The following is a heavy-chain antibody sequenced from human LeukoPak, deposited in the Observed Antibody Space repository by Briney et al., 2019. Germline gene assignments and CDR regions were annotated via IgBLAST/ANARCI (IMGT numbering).Heavy chain of an antibody. CDR2: INPNSGGT. D-gene: IGHD2-2*01. CDR3: ARDRGSTSSSHYYYYGMDV. Sequence: ASVKVSCKASGYTFTSFGISWVRQAPGQGLEWMGWINPNSGGTNYAQKFQGRVTMTRDTSISTAYMELSRLRSDDTAVYYCARDRGSTSSSHYYYYGMDVWGQGTTVTVSS. V-gene: IGHV1-2*02. J-gene: IGHJ6*02. CDR1: GYTFTSFG.